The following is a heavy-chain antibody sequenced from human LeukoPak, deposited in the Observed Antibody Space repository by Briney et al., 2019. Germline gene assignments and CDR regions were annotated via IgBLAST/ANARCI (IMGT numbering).Heavy chain of an antibody. CDR3: ARNYYDSSPDMDV. J-gene: IGHJ6*03. CDR2: IKQDGSEK. CDR1: GFTFSSYW. D-gene: IGHD3-22*01. V-gene: IGHV3-7*01. Sequence: GGSLRLSCAASGFTFSSYWMSWVRQAPGKGLEWLANIKQDGSEKYYVDSVKGRFTISRDNAKNSLYLQMNSLRAEDTAVYYCARNYYDSSPDMDVWGKGTTVTVSS.